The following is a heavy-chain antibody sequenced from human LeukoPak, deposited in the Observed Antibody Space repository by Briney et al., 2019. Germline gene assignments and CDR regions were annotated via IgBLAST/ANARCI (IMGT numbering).Heavy chain of an antibody. V-gene: IGHV3-66*01. CDR2: IYSGGST. Sequence: GGSLRLSCAASGFTVSSNYMSWVRQAPGKGLEWVSVIYSGGSTYYADSVKGRFTISRDNSKNTLYLQMNSLRAEGTAVYYCASSIVSSSWFGNNYWGQGTLVTVSS. D-gene: IGHD6-13*01. CDR3: ASSIVSSSWFGNNY. CDR1: GFTVSSNY. J-gene: IGHJ4*02.